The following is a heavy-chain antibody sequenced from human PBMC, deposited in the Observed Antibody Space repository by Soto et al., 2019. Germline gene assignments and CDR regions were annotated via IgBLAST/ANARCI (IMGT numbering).Heavy chain of an antibody. Sequence: EVLLVESGGGLVQSGGSLRLSCAASTSTFSRYGMNWVRQAPGKGLEWISFISPSGVTIYYADSVRGRFTISRDNAKNSLFLQMNTLRDDDTAVYYCARTTWELGVRFDYWGQGAQVTVSS. V-gene: IGHV3-48*02. CDR3: ARTTWELGVRFDY. J-gene: IGHJ4*02. CDR1: TSTFSRYG. CDR2: ISPSGVTI. D-gene: IGHD1-1*01.